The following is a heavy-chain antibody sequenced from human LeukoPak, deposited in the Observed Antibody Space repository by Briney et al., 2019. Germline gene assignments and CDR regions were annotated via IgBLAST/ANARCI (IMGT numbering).Heavy chain of an antibody. CDR2: INQSGST. CDR3: ARGRWLQYDT. D-gene: IGHD5-24*01. J-gene: IGHJ5*02. Sequence: KTSETLSLTCGVYGESFSGDYWSWIRQPPGKGLEWIGEINQSGSTNYIPSLKSRVTISVDTSKNQFSLKLISVTAADTAVYYCARGRWLQYDTWGQGTLVTVSS. CDR1: GESFSGDY. V-gene: IGHV4-34*01.